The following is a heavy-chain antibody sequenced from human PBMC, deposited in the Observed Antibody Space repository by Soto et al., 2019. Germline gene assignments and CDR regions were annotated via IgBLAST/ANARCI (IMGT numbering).Heavy chain of an antibody. D-gene: IGHD6-19*01. J-gene: IGHJ5*02. CDR1: DSTFTSYG. Sequence: AASVKVSCKASDSTFTSYGISWVRQAPGQGLEWMGWISAYNGNTNYAQKLQGRVTMTTDTSTSTAYMELRSLRSGDTAVYYCARVAAVAGSGLDPWGQGTPVTVSS. V-gene: IGHV1-18*04. CDR2: ISAYNGNT. CDR3: ARVAAVAGSGLDP.